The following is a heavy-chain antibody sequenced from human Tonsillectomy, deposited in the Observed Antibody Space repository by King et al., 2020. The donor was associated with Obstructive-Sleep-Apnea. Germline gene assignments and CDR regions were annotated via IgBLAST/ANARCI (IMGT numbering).Heavy chain of an antibody. V-gene: IGHV3-7*03. J-gene: IGHJ4*02. Sequence: VQLVESGGGLVQPGGSLRLSCAASGFTFSNYWMTWVRQAPGKGLEWVANIKQDGSEKYYVDSVKDRFTISRDNAKNSLYLQMNSLRAEDTAVYYCARYYYYDSSDYYPGYFDYWGQGTLVTVSS. D-gene: IGHD3-22*01. CDR2: IKQDGSEK. CDR1: GFTFSNYW. CDR3: ARYYYYDSSDYYPGYFDY.